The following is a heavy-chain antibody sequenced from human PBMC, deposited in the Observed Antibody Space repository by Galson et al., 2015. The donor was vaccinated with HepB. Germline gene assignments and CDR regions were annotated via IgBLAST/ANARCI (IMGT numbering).Heavy chain of an antibody. D-gene: IGHD1-26*01. V-gene: IGHV3-30*18. CDR1: GFTFSSYG. CDR2: ISYDGSNK. Sequence: SLRLSCAASGFTFSSYGMHWVRQAPGKGLEWVAVISYDGSNKYYADSVKGRFTISRDNSKNTLYLQMNSLRAEDTAVYYCAKGDKWELLGGCGYWGQGTLVTVSS. J-gene: IGHJ4*02. CDR3: AKGDKWELLGGCGY.